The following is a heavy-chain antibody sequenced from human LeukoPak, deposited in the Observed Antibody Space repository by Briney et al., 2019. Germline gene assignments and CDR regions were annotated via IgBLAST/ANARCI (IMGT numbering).Heavy chain of an antibody. CDR2: INHSGST. CDR3: ARSPSLGDPIDY. J-gene: IGHJ4*02. D-gene: IGHD2-21*01. CDR1: GGSFSGYY. Sequence: SETLSLTCAVYGGSFSGYYWSWIRQPPGKGLEWIGEINHSGSTNYSPSLKSRVTISVDTSKNQFSLKLSSVTAADTAVYYCARSPSLGDPIDYWGQGTLVTVSS. V-gene: IGHV4-34*01.